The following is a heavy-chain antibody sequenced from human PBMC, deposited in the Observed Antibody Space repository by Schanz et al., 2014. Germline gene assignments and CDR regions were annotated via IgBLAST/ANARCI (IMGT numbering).Heavy chain of an antibody. D-gene: IGHD6-13*01. J-gene: IGHJ4*02. CDR1: GFTFSSYG. CDR2: ISYDGSNK. CDR3: AKDSIAAAWTFDY. V-gene: IGHV3-30*18. Sequence: QVQLVESGGGVVQPGGSLRLSCAASGFTFSSYGMHWVRQAPGKGLEWVAVISYDGSNKYYADSVKGRFTISRDNSKNPLYLQMNSLRAEDTAVYYCAKDSIAAAWTFDYWGQGTLVTVSS.